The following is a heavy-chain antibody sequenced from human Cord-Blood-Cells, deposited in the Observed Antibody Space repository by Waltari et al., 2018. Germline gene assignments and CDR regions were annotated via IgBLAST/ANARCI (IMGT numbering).Heavy chain of an antibody. J-gene: IGHJ4*02. CDR1: GGSFSGYY. D-gene: IGHD6-19*01. CDR3: ARSIAVAGQVDY. Sequence: QVQLQQWGAGLLKHSETLSLTCAVYGGSFSGYYWSWIRQPPGKGLEWIGEINHSGSTNYNPSLKSRVTISVDTSKNQFSLKLSSVTAADTAVYYCARSIAVAGQVDYWGQGTLVTVSS. V-gene: IGHV4-34*01. CDR2: INHSGST.